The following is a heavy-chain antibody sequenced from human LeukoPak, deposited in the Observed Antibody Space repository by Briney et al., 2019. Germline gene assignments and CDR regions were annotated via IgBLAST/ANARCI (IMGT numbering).Heavy chain of an antibody. CDR1: GGSFSGYY. D-gene: IGHD3-10*01. CDR2: INHSGST. CDR3: ARGTQRITMVRGANWFDP. Sequence: SETLSLTCAVYGGSFSGYYWSWIRQPPGKGLEWIGEINHSGSTNYNPSFKSRVTISVDTSKKQFSLKLSSVTAADTAVYYCARGTQRITMVRGANWFDPWGQGTLVTVSS. J-gene: IGHJ5*02. V-gene: IGHV4-34*01.